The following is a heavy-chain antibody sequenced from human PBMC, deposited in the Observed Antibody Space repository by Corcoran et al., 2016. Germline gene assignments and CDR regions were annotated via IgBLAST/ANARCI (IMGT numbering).Heavy chain of an antibody. CDR1: GFTFSNAW. J-gene: IGHJ3*02. Sequence: EVQLVESGGGLVKPGGSLRLSCAASGFTFSNAWMSWVRQAPGKGLEWVGRIKSKTDGGTTDYAAPVKGRFTISRDDSKNTLYLQMNSLKTEDTAVYYCTTDPYYYDSSGYYLNDAFDIWGQGTMVTVSS. D-gene: IGHD3-22*01. CDR3: TTDPYYYDSSGYYLNDAFDI. V-gene: IGHV3-15*01. CDR2: IKSKTDGGTT.